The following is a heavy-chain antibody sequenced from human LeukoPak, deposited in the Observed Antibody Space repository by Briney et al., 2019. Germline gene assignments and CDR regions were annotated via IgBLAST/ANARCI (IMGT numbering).Heavy chain of an antibody. V-gene: IGHV3-33*06. CDR2: IWYDGSNK. D-gene: IGHD4-17*01. CDR1: GFTFSSYG. Sequence: SLRLSCAASGFTFSSYGMHWVRQAPGKGLEWVAVIWYDGSNKYYADSVKGRFTISRDNSKNTLYLQMNSLRAEDTAVYYCAKEGVHGDYDYWGQGTLVTVSS. CDR3: AKEGVHGDYDY. J-gene: IGHJ4*02.